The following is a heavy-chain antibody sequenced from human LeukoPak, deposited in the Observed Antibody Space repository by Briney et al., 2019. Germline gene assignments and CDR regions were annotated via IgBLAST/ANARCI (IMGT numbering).Heavy chain of an antibody. D-gene: IGHD6-13*01. CDR3: AKDQYTSTSPYCFDY. V-gene: IGHV3-30*18. CDR1: GISFSSNA. Sequence: LAGRSLRLSCAASGISFSSNAMHWVRQAPGKGLEWVAVISYHGKTIQYADSVKGRLTISRDNSKNTLFLQMNSLRAEDTAVYYCAKDQYTSTSPYCFDYWGQGTLVTVSS. J-gene: IGHJ4*02. CDR2: ISYHGKTI.